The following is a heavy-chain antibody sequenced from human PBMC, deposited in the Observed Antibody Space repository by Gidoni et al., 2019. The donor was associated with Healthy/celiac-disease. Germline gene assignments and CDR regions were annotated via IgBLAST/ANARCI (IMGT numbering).Heavy chain of an antibody. CDR1: GVPLSSYA. V-gene: IGHV3-23*01. CDR2: ISGSGGST. CDR3: AKPQQQRHYGMDV. D-gene: IGHD6-13*01. J-gene: IGHJ6*02. Sequence: EVQLLESGGGLVQPGGSVRLARAASGVPLSSYAMRWVRPDPGKWLEWVSAISGSGGSTYYADSVKGRFTISRDNSKNTLYLQMNSLRAEDTAVYYCAKPQQQRHYGMDVWGQGTTVTVSS.